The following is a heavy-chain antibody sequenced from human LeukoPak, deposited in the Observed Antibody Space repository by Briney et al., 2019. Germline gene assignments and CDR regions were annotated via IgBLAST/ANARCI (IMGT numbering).Heavy chain of an antibody. V-gene: IGHV3-20*04. Sequence: GGSLRLSCVASGFRFDDYGMTWVRQAPGKGLEWVAGIDGRGDTTGYADSVKGRFTISRDNAKNSVYLEMNSLRVEDTAVYYCARVPSDYWGQGTLVTVSS. CDR1: GFRFDDYG. CDR3: ARVPSDY. J-gene: IGHJ4*02. CDR2: IDGRGDTT.